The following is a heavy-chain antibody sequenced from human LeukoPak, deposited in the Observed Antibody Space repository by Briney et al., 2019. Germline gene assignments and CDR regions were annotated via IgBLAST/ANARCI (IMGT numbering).Heavy chain of an antibody. D-gene: IGHD3-22*01. CDR1: GYTLTELS. J-gene: IGHJ3*02. CDR3: ATGEKVVVPDAFDI. CDR2: FDPEDGET. V-gene: IGHV1-24*01. Sequence: ASVTVSCTVSGYTLTELSMHWVRQAPGKGLEWMGGFDPEDGETIYAQKFQGRVTMTEDTSTDTAYMELSSLRSEDTAVYYCATGEKVVVPDAFDIWGQGTMVTVSS.